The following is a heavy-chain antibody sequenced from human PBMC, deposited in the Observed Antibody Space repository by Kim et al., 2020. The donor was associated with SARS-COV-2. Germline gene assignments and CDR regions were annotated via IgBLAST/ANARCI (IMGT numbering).Heavy chain of an antibody. D-gene: IGHD2-2*01. CDR1: GYTFTGYY. V-gene: IGHV1-2*06. CDR3: ARAHGGYCSSTSCYGFDY. J-gene: IGHJ4*02. CDR2: INPNSGGT. Sequence: ASVKVSCKASGYTFTGYYMHWVRQAPGQGLEWMGRINPNSGGTNYAQKFQGRVTMTRDTSISTAYMELSRLRSDDTAVYYCARAHGGYCSSTSCYGFDYWGQGTLVTVSS.